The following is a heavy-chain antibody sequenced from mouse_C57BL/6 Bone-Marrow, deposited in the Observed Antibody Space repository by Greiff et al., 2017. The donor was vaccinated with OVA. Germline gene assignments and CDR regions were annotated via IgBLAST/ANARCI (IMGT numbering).Heavy chain of an antibody. CDR1: GFSLTSYG. CDR3: ARWYWYFDV. D-gene: IGHD1-1*01. CDR2: IWSDGST. V-gene: IGHV2-6*03. Sequence: QVQLKEPGPGLVAPSQSLSITCTVSGFSLTSYGVHWVRQPPGKGLEWLGVIWSDGSTTNNSAHKSRLSIRKVNSKGQVFLKMYSLQTDDTDKYYSARWYWYFDVWGTGTTVTVSS. J-gene: IGHJ1*03.